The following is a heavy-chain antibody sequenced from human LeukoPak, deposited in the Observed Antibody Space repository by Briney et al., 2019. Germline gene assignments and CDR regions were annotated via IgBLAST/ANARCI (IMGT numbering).Heavy chain of an antibody. D-gene: IGHD4-17*01. J-gene: IGHJ6*02. CDR2: ISGSGGST. V-gene: IGHV3-23*01. Sequence: PGGSLRLSCVASGFTFSSYAMSWVRQAPGKGPEWVSAISGSGGSTYYADSVKGRFTISRDNSKNTLYLQMNSLRAEDTAVYYRARVRYGELDVWGQGTTVTVSS. CDR3: ARVRYGELDV. CDR1: GFTFSSYA.